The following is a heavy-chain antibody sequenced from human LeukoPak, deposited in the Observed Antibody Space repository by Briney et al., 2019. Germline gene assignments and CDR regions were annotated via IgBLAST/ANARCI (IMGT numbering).Heavy chain of an antibody. V-gene: IGHV4-59*08. CDR3: ARHYSARFNSVGGVDY. J-gene: IGHJ4*02. D-gene: IGHD3-10*01. Sequence: PSETLSLTCSVSGGSISSDYWSWIRQPPGKGLEWIGYISYSGSTNYNPSLKSRVTISVDTSKNQFSLKLSSVTAADTAVYYCARHYSARFNSVGGVDYWGQGTLVTVSS. CDR1: GGSISSDY. CDR2: ISYSGST.